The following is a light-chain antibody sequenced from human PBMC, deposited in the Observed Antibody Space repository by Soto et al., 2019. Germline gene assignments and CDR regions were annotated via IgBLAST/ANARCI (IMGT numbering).Light chain of an antibody. CDR1: QSVSSNY. Sequence: EMVLTQSPGTLSLSLGERATLSCRASQSVSSNYLAWYQQKPGQAPRLLIYGASSRATGIPDRFSGSGSGTDFTLSISRLESEDFAVYYCQQYGSSPRKFGQGTKV. CDR3: QQYGSSPRK. CDR2: GAS. V-gene: IGKV3-20*01. J-gene: IGKJ1*01.